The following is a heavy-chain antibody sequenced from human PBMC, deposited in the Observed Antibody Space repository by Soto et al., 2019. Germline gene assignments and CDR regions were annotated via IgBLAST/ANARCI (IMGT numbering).Heavy chain of an antibody. Sequence: ASVKVSCKASGYTFTDYFLHWVRQAPGQGLEWMGWINPSSGDTSYPQKFQGRVTMTRDTSISTAYMELSGLRSDATAVYYCARGKYYYHSSGQTPFSSGALDIWGQGTMVTVSS. V-gene: IGHV1-2*02. CDR2: INPSSGDT. CDR3: ARGKYYYHSSGQTPFSSGALDI. D-gene: IGHD3-22*01. CDR1: GYTFTDYF. J-gene: IGHJ3*02.